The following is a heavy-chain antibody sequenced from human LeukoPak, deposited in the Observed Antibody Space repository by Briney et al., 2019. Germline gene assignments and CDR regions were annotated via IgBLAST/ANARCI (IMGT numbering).Heavy chain of an antibody. CDR3: ARTSRDQCLIRASLGANYFYTMDV. CDR2: IDWDDDK. J-gene: IGHJ6*02. D-gene: IGHD6-19*01. Sequence: SGPALVKPTQTLTVTCTFSGFSFNTSGKCVSWIRQPPGKALEWLARIDWDDDKYYSTSLKTRLTISKDTSKNQVVLKMTNMDPVDTSTCYCARTSRDQCLIRASLGANYFYTMDVWGQGTTVTVSS. V-gene: IGHV2-70*11. CDR1: GFSFNTSGKC.